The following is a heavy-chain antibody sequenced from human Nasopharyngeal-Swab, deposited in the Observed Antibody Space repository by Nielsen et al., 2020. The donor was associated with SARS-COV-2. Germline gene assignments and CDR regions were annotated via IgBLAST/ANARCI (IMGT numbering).Heavy chain of an antibody. Sequence: GGSLRLSCVASGFTFSSYWMHWVRQVPGKGLVWVSRIDGHGSTINHADSVEGRFTISRDNAKNTLFLQMNSLRAEDTAVYYCGRDLGGRFSTWGQGTLVTVSS. CDR3: GRDLGGRFST. CDR1: GFTFSSYW. CDR2: IDGHGSTI. V-gene: IGHV3-74*01. D-gene: IGHD3-16*01. J-gene: IGHJ5*02.